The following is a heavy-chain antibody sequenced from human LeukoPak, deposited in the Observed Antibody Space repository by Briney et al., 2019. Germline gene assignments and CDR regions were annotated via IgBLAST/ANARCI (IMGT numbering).Heavy chain of an antibody. CDR2: INHSGST. CDR3: NIVVVEVLYDY. CDR1: GGSFSGYY. J-gene: IGHJ4*02. Sequence: SETLSLTCAVYGGSFSGYYWSWIRQPPGKGPEWIGEINHSGSTNYNPSLKSRVTISVDTSKNQFSLKLSSVTAADTAVYYCNIVVVEVLYDYWGQGTLVTVSS. V-gene: IGHV4-34*01. D-gene: IGHD2-2*01.